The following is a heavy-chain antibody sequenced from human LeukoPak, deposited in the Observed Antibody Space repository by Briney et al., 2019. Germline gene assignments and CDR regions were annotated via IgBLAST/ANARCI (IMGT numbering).Heavy chain of an antibody. D-gene: IGHD1-1*01. CDR2: IWYDGSNK. CDR3: ARDLVGTTKHYYYGMDV. V-gene: IGHV3-33*01. CDR1: GFTFTSYG. J-gene: IGHJ6*04. Sequence: GGALRLSCAESGFTFTSYGMHWGRQAPGKGLGWVAVIWYDGSNKYYADSVKGRFTISRDNSKNTLYLQMNSLRAEDTAVYYCARDLVGTTKHYYYGMDVWGKGTTVTVSS.